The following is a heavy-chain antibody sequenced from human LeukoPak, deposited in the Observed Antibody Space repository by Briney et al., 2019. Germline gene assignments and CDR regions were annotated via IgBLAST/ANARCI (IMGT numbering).Heavy chain of an antibody. CDR2: ISSSSSYI. V-gene: IGHV3-21*01. Sequence: PGGSLRLSCAASGFTFSSYSMNWVRQAPGKGLEWVSSISSSSSYIYYADSVKGRFTISRDNAKNSLYLQMNSLRAEDTAVYYCARERGREVLWFLGEGYGMDVWGQGTTVTVSS. CDR3: ARERGREVLWFLGEGYGMDV. J-gene: IGHJ6*02. D-gene: IGHD3-10*01. CDR1: GFTFSSYS.